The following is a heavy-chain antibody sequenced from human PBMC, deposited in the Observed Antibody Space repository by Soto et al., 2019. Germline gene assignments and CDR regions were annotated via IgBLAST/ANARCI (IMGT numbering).Heavy chain of an antibody. CDR1: GFIFSSFA. Sequence: EVQLLESGGGLVQPGGSLRLSCAASGFIFSSFAMSWVRQAPGKGLEWVSTISNNGGSTYSADSVKDRFTISRDNSKNTLYLQMNSLRAEDTAVYYCAKDPDISGWYQTDLDYWGQGTLVTVSS. J-gene: IGHJ4*02. CDR2: ISNNGGST. CDR3: AKDPDISGWYQTDLDY. V-gene: IGHV3-23*01. D-gene: IGHD6-19*01.